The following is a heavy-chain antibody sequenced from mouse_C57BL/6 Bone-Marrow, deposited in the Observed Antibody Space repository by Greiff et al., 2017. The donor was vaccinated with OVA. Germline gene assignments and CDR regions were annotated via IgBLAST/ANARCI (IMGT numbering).Heavy chain of an antibody. CDR1: GYSITSGYY. V-gene: IGHV3-6*01. D-gene: IGHD2-13*01. J-gene: IGHJ4*01. CDR2: ISYDGSN. Sequence: ESGPGLVKPSQSLSLTCSVTGYSITSGYYWNWIRQFPGNKLEWMGYISYDGSNNYNPSLKNRISITRDTSKNQFLLKLNSVTTEDTATYYCARDGDYDYDAMDYWGQGTSVTVSS. CDR3: ARDGDYDYDAMDY.